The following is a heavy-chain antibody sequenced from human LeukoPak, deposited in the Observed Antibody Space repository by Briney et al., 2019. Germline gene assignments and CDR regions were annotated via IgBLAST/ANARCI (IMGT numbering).Heavy chain of an antibody. CDR1: GFTFSSHG. CDR3: AKNTAPLGGAFDI. J-gene: IGHJ3*02. CDR2: ISGSGGNT. D-gene: IGHD3-16*01. Sequence: PGGSLRLSCTASGFTFSSHGMNWVRQAPGKGLEWVSGISGSGGNTYYADSVKGRFTISRDNSKNTLYLQMKSLRAEDTALYYCAKNTAPLGGAFDIWGQGTMVTVSS. V-gene: IGHV3-23*01.